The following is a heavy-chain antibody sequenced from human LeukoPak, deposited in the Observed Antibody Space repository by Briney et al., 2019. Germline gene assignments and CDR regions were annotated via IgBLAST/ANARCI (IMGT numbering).Heavy chain of an antibody. D-gene: IGHD3-22*01. CDR1: GGSISSGGYY. CDR2: IYYSGST. CDR3: ASYYDSSGYRDY. V-gene: IGHV4-31*03. J-gene: IGHJ4*02. Sequence: SETLSLTCTVSGGSISSGGYYWSWIRHHPGKGLEWIGYIYYSGSTYYNPSLKSRVTISVDTSKNQFSLKLSSVTAADTAVYYCASYYDSSGYRDYWGQGTLVTVYS.